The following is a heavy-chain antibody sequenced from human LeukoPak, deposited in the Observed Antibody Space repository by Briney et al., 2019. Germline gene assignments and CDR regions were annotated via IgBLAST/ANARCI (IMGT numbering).Heavy chain of an antibody. J-gene: IGHJ4*02. V-gene: IGHV3-21*01. D-gene: IGHD6-13*01. CDR1: GFTFSSYS. CDR3: ARAYSSSWYEGYFDY. Sequence: GGSLRLSCAASGFTFSSYSMNWVRQAPGKGLEWVSSISSSSSYIYYADSVKGRFTISRDNVKNSLYLQMNSLRAEDTAVYYCARAYSSSWYEGYFDYWGQGTLVTVSS. CDR2: ISSSSSYI.